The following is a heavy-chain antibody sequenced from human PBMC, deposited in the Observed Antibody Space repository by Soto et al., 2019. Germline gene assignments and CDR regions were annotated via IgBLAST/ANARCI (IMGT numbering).Heavy chain of an antibody. J-gene: IGHJ4*02. CDR3: ASKGVAFDY. CDR2: ISTTSSFI. CDR1: GFTFSSYS. Sequence: LILSCAASGFTFSSYSMNWVRQAPGKGLEWISYISTTSSFIYYADAVKGRFTISRDNAKNSLFLQMNSLRDEDTAVYYCASKGVAFDYWGQGALVTVSS. D-gene: IGHD3-3*01. V-gene: IGHV3-48*02.